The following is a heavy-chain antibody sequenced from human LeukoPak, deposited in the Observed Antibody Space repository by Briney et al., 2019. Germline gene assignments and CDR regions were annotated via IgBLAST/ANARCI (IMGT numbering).Heavy chain of an antibody. J-gene: IGHJ4*02. CDR1: GYTFTGYY. Sequence: ASVKVSCKASGYTFTGYYMHWVRQAPGQGLEWMGWINPNSGGTNYVQKFQGRVTMTRDTSISTAYMELSRLRSDDTAVYYCARGMYYDSSGYYDYWGQGTLVTVSS. CDR2: INPNSGGT. V-gene: IGHV1-2*02. CDR3: ARGMYYDSSGYYDY. D-gene: IGHD3-22*01.